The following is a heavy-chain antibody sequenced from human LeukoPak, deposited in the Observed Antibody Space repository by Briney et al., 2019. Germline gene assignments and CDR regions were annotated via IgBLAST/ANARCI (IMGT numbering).Heavy chain of an antibody. Sequence: GGSLRLSCAASGFTFDDYGMSWVRQAPGKGLEWVSGINWNGGSTGYADSVKGRFTISRDNAKNSLYLQMNSLRAEDTALYYCARLNCSSTSCSPFDYWGQGTLVTVSS. J-gene: IGHJ4*02. V-gene: IGHV3-20*04. CDR3: ARLNCSSTSCSPFDY. D-gene: IGHD2-2*01. CDR2: INWNGGST. CDR1: GFTFDDYG.